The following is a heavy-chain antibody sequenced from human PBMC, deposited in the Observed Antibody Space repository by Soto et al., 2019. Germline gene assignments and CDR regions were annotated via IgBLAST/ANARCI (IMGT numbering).Heavy chain of an antibody. CDR2: ISSSGSII. Sequence: GRLRLSCSASGFTFSDYYMSWIRQAPGKGLEWVSYISSSGSIIYYADSVKVRFTISRDNAKNSLYLQMNSLRAEDTAVYYCERDIGYYDSDGYFDYWGQGTLVTVYS. D-gene: IGHD3-22*01. CDR1: GFTFSDYY. J-gene: IGHJ4*02. V-gene: IGHV3-11*01. CDR3: ERDIGYYDSDGYFDY.